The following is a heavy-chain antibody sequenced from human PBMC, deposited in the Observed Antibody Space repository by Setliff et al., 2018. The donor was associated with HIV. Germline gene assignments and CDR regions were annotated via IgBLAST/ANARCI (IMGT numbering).Heavy chain of an antibody. CDR1: GYTFTSHA. V-gene: IGHV7-4-1*01. CDR2: INTNTGNP. Sequence: ASVKVSCKASGYTFTSHAMSWVRQAPGQGLEWMGWINTNTGNPTFAQGFTGRLVSSMDTSVSTAYLQIKAEDTAVYYCARLRAYYGSGLMDVWGEGTTVTVSS. D-gene: IGHD3-10*01. J-gene: IGHJ6*03. CDR3: ARLRAYYGSGLMDV.